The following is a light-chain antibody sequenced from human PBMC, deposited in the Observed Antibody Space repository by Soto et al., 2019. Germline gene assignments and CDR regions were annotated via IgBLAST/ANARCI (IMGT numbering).Light chain of an antibody. Sequence: EIVMTQSPATLSVSPGERATLSCRASQSVSSNLAWYQQKPGQAPRLLIYGASTRATGIRARFSGSGSGTAFTLTISSLQSEDFAVYYCQQYNNWPQTFGQGTKQPIK. CDR2: GAS. J-gene: IGKJ2*01. CDR3: QQYNNWPQT. CDR1: QSVSSN. V-gene: IGKV3-15*01.